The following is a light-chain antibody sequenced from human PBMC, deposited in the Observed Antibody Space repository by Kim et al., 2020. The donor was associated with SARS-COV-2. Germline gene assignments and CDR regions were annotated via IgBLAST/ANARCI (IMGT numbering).Light chain of an antibody. Sequence: ASVGDLVTVTCRASEDITDGLAWYQQKPGKGPELLIYAASSLQSGVPSRFTGSGSGTDFTLTISSLQPEDFATYFCQQGKSFPITFGQGTRLEIK. J-gene: IGKJ5*01. CDR3: QQGKSFPIT. CDR2: AAS. V-gene: IGKV1-12*01. CDR1: EDITDG.